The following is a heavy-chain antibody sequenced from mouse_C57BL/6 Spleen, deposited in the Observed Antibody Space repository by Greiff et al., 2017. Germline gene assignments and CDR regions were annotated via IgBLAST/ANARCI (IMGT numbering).Heavy chain of an antibody. CDR1: GYTFTSYW. V-gene: IGHV1-61*01. D-gene: IGHD2-5*01. J-gene: IGHJ2*01. Sequence: VQLQQPGAELVRPGSSVKLSCKASGYTFTSYWMDWVKQRPGQGLEWIGNIYPSDSETHYNQKFKDKATLTVDKSSSTAYMQLSSLTSEDSAVYYCARCDYSNYPYYCDYWGQGTTLTVSS. CDR2: IYPSDSET. CDR3: ARCDYSNYPYYCDY.